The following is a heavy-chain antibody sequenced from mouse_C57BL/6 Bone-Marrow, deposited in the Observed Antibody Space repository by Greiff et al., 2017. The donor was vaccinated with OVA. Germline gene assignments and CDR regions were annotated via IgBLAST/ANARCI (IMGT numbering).Heavy chain of an antibody. CDR3: ARRIDYGSSYDWYFDV. Sequence: QVQLQQSGPELVKPGASVKISCKASGYAFSSSWMNWVKQRPGKGLEWIGRIYPGDGDTNYNGKFKGKATLTADKSSSTAYMQLSSLTSEDSAVYFCARRIDYGSSYDWYFDVWGTGTTVAVSS. J-gene: IGHJ1*03. V-gene: IGHV1-82*01. CDR1: GYAFSSSW. D-gene: IGHD1-1*01. CDR2: IYPGDGDT.